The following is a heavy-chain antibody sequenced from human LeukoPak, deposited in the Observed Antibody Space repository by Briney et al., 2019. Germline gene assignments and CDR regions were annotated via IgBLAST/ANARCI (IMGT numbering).Heavy chain of an antibody. CDR3: ARGRVVPAVIPYDAFDI. Sequence: ASVKVSCKASGYTFTGYYMHWVRQATGQGLEWMGWINPNSGGTNYAQKFQGRVTMTRDTSISTAHMELSRLRSDDTAVYYCARGRVVPAVIPYDAFDIWGQGTMVTVSS. D-gene: IGHD2-2*01. V-gene: IGHV1-2*02. J-gene: IGHJ3*02. CDR1: GYTFTGYY. CDR2: INPNSGGT.